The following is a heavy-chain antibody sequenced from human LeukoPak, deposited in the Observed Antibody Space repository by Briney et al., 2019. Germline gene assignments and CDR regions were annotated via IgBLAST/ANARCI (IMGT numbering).Heavy chain of an antibody. V-gene: IGHV3-23*01. D-gene: IGHD6-19*01. J-gene: IGHJ4*02. CDR1: GFTLSSYA. CDR2: ISGSGGST. CDR3: ASHPAVAGKYYFDY. Sequence: GGSLRLSCAASGFTLSSYAMSWARQAPGKGLEWVSAISGSGGSTYYADSVKGRFTISRDNSKNTLYLQMNSLRAEDTAVYYCASHPAVAGKYYFDYWGQGTLVTVSS.